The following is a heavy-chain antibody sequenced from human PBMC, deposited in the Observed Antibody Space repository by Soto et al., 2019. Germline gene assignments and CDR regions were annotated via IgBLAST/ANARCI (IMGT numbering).Heavy chain of an antibody. CDR2: VSAIGGHT. J-gene: IGHJ3*02. D-gene: IGHD3-22*01. CDR1: GFTFSEYA. CDR3: AKAHYFDGSGYAFDI. V-gene: IGHV3-23*01. Sequence: PGGSLRLSCAGSGFTFSEYAMTWVRQAPGKGLEWVSSVSAIGGHTFYADSVKGRFTVSRDTSNTTVYPQMSRLRAEDTAVYFCAKAHYFDGSGYAFDIWGHGTVVTVSS.